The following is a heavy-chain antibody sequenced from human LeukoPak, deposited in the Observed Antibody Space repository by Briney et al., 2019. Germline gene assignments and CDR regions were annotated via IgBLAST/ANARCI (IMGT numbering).Heavy chain of an antibody. CDR2: ISSDGTRT. J-gene: IGHJ6*03. CDR1: GLTFSRYW. Sequence: GGSLRLSCAASGLTFSRYWMHWIRQTPGKGLVWVSHISSDGTRTHYADSVKGRFTISRDNANETLCLQMDSLKVEDTATYYCAKSPYYHLFHYYMDVWGKGTTVTVS. V-gene: IGHV3-74*01. D-gene: IGHD3-22*01. CDR3: AKSPYYHLFHYYMDV.